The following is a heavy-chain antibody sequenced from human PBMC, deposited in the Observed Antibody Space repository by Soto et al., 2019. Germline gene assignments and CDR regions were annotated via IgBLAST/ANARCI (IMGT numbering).Heavy chain of an antibody. Sequence: KPXGTLSLTCTVSGGSISSGGYYWSWIRQHPGKGLEWIGYIYYSGSTYYNPSLKSRVTISVDTSKNQFSLKLSSVTAADTAVYYCARDSLTFDWLSTGAFDIWGQGTMVTVSS. D-gene: IGHD3-9*01. CDR1: GGSISSGGYY. J-gene: IGHJ3*02. V-gene: IGHV4-31*03. CDR2: IYYSGST. CDR3: ARDSLTFDWLSTGAFDI.